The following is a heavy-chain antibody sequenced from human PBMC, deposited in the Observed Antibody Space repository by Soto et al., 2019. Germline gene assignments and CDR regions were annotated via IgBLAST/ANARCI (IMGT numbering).Heavy chain of an antibody. Sequence: PGGSLRLSCAASGFTFSSYAMSWVRQAPGKGLEWVSAISGSGGSTYYADSVKGRFTISRDNSKNTLYLQMNSLSAEDTAIYYCAKGSGLGYSQSSSYYYTDWGQGALVTVSS. CDR1: GFTFSSYA. CDR2: ISGSGGST. V-gene: IGHV3-23*01. CDR3: AKGSGLGYSQSSSYYYTD. J-gene: IGHJ4*02. D-gene: IGHD3-22*01.